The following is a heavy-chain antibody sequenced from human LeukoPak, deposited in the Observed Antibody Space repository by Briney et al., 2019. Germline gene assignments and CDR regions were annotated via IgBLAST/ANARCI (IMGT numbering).Heavy chain of an antibody. V-gene: IGHV4-59*01. CDR2: IYYSGST. CDR1: GGSISSYY. Sequence: SETLSLTCTVSGGSISSYYWSWIRQPPGKGLEWIGYIYYSGSTNYNPSLKSRVTISVDTSKNQFSLKLSSVTAADTAVYYCARGPAAMAGNWFDPWGQGTLVTVSS. CDR3: ARGPAAMAGNWFDP. J-gene: IGHJ5*02. D-gene: IGHD2-2*01.